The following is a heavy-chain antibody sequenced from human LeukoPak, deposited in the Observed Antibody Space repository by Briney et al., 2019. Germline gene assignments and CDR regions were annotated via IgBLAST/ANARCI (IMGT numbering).Heavy chain of an antibody. V-gene: IGHV4-59*01. CDR1: GGSISSYY. CDR3: ARVRTAVTPYFDY. D-gene: IGHD4-23*01. J-gene: IGHJ4*02. CDR2: IYYSGST. Sequence: SETLSLTCTVSGGSISSYYWSWIRQPPGEGLEWIGYIYYSGSTNYNPSLKSRVTISVDTSKNQFSLKLSSVTAADTAVYYCARVRTAVTPYFDYWGQGTLVTVSS.